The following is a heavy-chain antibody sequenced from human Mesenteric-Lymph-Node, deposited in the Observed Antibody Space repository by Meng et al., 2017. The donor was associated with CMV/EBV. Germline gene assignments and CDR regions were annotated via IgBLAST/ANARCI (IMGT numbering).Heavy chain of an antibody. CDR2: ISSSSSTI. Sequence: GESLKISCAASGFTFSSYSMNWVRQAPGKGLEWVSYISSSSSTIYYADSVKGRFTISRDNAKNSLYLQMNSLRAEDTAVYYCARDSRIAAAQYYYYGMDVWGQGTTVTVSS. V-gene: IGHV3-48*04. CDR3: ARDSRIAAAQYYYYGMDV. J-gene: IGHJ6*02. D-gene: IGHD6-13*01. CDR1: GFTFSSYS.